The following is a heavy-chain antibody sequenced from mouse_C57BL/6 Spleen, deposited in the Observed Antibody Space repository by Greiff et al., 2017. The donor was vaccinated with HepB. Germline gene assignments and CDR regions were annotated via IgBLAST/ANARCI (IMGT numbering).Heavy chain of an antibody. J-gene: IGHJ3*01. CDR1: GYAFSSYW. Sequence: VQLVESGAELVKPGASVKISCKASGYAFSSYWMNWVKQRPGKGLEWIGQIYPGDGDTNYNGKFKGKATLTADKSSSTAYMQLSSLTSEDSAVYFCARGAAQATFAYWGQGTLVTVSA. D-gene: IGHD3-2*02. V-gene: IGHV1-80*01. CDR3: ARGAAQATFAY. CDR2: IYPGDGDT.